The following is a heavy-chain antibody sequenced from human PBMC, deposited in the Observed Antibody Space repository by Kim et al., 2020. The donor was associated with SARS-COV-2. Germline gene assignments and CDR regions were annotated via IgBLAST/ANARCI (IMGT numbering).Heavy chain of an antibody. J-gene: IGHJ1*01. V-gene: IGHV5-51*01. CDR1: GYSFTSYW. D-gene: IGHD3-22*01. CDR3: ARLRYYYDSNPAEYFQH. CDR2: IYPGDSDT. Sequence: GESLKISCKGSGYSFTSYWIGWVRQMPGKGLEWMGIIYPGDSDTRYSPSFQGQVTISADKSISTAYLQWSSLKASDTAMYYCARLRYYYDSNPAEYFQHWGQGTLVTVSS.